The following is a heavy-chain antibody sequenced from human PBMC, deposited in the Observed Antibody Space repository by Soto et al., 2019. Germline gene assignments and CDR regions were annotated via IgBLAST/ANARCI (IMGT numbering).Heavy chain of an antibody. CDR1: GGSISSYY. V-gene: IGHV4-4*07. CDR2: IYTSGST. CDR3: ARGSGGGKQWIYYFDY. D-gene: IGHD2-8*02. J-gene: IGHJ4*02. Sequence: SETLSLACTFSGGSISSYYWSWIRQPAGKGLEWIGRIYTSGSTNYNPSLKSRVTMSVDTSKNQFSLKLSSVTAADTAVYYCARGSGGGKQWIYYFDYWGQGTLVTVSS.